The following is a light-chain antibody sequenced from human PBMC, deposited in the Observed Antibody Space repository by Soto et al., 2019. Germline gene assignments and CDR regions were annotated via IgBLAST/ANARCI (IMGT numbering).Light chain of an antibody. CDR3: LQDYSYPWT. CDR2: AAS. CDR1: QGIRND. J-gene: IGKJ1*01. Sequence: IQMTQSPSSLSASVGDRVTITCRASQGIRNDLGWYQQKPGKAPKLLIHAASSLESGVPSRFSGSGSGTDVTFTISSLQPEDFATYYCLQDYSYPWTFGQGTKVEI. V-gene: IGKV1-6*01.